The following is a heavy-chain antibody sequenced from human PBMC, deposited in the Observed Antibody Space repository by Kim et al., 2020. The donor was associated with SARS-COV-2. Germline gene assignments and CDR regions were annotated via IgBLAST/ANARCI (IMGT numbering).Heavy chain of an antibody. V-gene: IGHV4-34*01. CDR3: ATGIAAAGTA. Sequence: SETLSLTCAVYGGSFSGYYWSWIRQPPGKGLEWIGEINHSGSTNYNPSLKSRVTISVDTSKNQFSLKLSSVTAADTAVYYCATGIAAAGTAWGQGTLVTVSA. CDR2: INHSGST. D-gene: IGHD6-13*01. J-gene: IGHJ5*02. CDR1: GGSFSGYY.